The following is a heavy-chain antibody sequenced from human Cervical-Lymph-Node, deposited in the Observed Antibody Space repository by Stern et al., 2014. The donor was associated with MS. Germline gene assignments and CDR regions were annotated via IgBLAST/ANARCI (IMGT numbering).Heavy chain of an antibody. Sequence: QVQLQESGPGLVKPSETLSLTCTVSGGSITNRDYWGWIRQSPGKGLEWIGSVYYSGITYYRPSLKSRATISIDTSKNPFSLKLTSVTATDTAVYFCARGVTAVTNYVPNWCFDLWGRGTLVTISS. V-gene: IGHV4-39*02. CDR3: ARGVTAVTNYVPNWCFDL. CDR2: VYYSGIT. CDR1: GGSITNRDY. D-gene: IGHD4-11*01. J-gene: IGHJ2*01.